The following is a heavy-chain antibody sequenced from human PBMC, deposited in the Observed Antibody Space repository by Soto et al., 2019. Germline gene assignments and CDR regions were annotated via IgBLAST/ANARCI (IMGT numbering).Heavy chain of an antibody. CDR1: GYTFTGYY. V-gene: IGHV1-2*04. Sequence: ASVEVSCKXSGYTFTGYYMHWVRQAPGQGLEWMGWINPNSGGTNYAQKFQGWVTMTRDTSISTAYMELSRLRSDDTAVYYCARDLACSSPSCLPGVGYYYYYGMDVWGQGTTVTVSS. J-gene: IGHJ6*02. D-gene: IGHD2-2*01. CDR3: ARDLACSSPSCLPGVGYYYYYGMDV. CDR2: INPNSGGT.